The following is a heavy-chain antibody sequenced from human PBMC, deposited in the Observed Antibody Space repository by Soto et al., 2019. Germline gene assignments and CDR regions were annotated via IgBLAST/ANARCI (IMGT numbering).Heavy chain of an antibody. Sequence: PGGSLSLSCAASGFTFISYEMNWVRQAPGKGLEWVSYISSSGSTIYYADSVKGRFTISRDNAKNSLYLQMNSLRAEDTAVYYCARGGPLRAFDYWGQGTLVTVSS. CDR2: ISSSGSTI. CDR1: GFTFISYE. CDR3: ARGGPLRAFDY. V-gene: IGHV3-48*03. J-gene: IGHJ4*02. D-gene: IGHD1-26*01.